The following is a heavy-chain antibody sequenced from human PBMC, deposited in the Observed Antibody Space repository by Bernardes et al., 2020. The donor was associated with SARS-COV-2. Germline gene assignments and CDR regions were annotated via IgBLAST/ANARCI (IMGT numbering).Heavy chain of an antibody. J-gene: IGHJ4*02. CDR2: ISWNSGSI. Sequence: GGSLRLSCAASGFTFDDYAMHWVRQAPGKGLEWVSGISWNSGSIGYADSVKGRFTISRDNAKNSLYLQMNSLRAEDTALYYCATAGYCSGGSCYIRDYWGQGTLVTVSS. CDR3: ATAGYCSGGSCYIRDY. CDR1: GFTFDDYA. V-gene: IGHV3-9*01. D-gene: IGHD2-15*01.